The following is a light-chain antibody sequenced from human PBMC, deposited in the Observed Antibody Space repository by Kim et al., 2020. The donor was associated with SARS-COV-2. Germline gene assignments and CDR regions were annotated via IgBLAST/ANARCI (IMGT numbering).Light chain of an antibody. CDR2: AAS. Sequence: DIQMTQSPSSLSASVGDRVTITCRASQDISNYLAWYQQKPGKVPRVLIYAASALQSGVPSRFSCSGSGTDFTLTISSLQPEDVGSYYCQKYNSAPWTFGHGTKVDIK. V-gene: IGKV1-27*01. J-gene: IGKJ1*01. CDR1: QDISNY. CDR3: QKYNSAPWT.